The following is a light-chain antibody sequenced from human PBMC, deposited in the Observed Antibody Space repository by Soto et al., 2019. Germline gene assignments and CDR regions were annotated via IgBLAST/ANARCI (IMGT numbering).Light chain of an antibody. CDR2: AAS. V-gene: IGKV1-8*01. CDR3: QQYYSYPFT. J-gene: IGKJ4*01. Sequence: AIRMTQSPSSFSASTGDRVTITCRASQGISSYLAWYQQKPGKAPKLLIYAASTLQSGVPSRFSGSGSGTHFTLTISCLQSEDFATYYCQQYYSYPFTFGGGTKVEIK. CDR1: QGISSY.